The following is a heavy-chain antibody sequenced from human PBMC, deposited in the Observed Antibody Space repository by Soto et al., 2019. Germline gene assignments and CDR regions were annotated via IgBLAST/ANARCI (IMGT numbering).Heavy chain of an antibody. CDR2: IYYSGST. J-gene: IGHJ5*02. CDR3: ARDLYDVNGYNWLDR. Sequence: PSETLSLTCTASGGSISSYFWSWIRQPPGKGLEWIGYIYYSGSTNYNPSLKSRVTISVDTSKNQFSLKLSSVTAADTAVYYFARDLYDVNGYNWLDRWGKETLFTISS. CDR1: GGSISSYF. D-gene: IGHD5-12*01. V-gene: IGHV4-59*12.